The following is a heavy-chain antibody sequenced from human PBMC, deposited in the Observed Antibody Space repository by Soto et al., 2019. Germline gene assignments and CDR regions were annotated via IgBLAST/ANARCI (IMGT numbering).Heavy chain of an antibody. D-gene: IGHD2-21*02. Sequence: GESLKISCKGSGYSFTTHWIGWVRQMPGKGLEWMGIIYPGDSDTRYSPSFQGQVTISADKSISTAYLQWSSLKASDTAMYYCERVTVSYYFDYWDEGPQVPVSS. CDR3: ERVTVSYYFDY. CDR2: IYPGDSDT. J-gene: IGHJ4*02. CDR1: GYSFTTHW. V-gene: IGHV5-51*01.